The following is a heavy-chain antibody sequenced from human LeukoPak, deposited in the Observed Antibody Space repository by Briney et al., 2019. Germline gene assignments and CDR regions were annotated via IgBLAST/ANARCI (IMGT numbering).Heavy chain of an antibody. CDR2: IYFSGTP. CDR3: ARTSSWYAGAWFDS. D-gene: IGHD6-13*01. Sequence: AETLSLTCTVSRGSIRTADYYWAWVRQPPGEGLEWLGSIYFSGTPYFNPSLKSRVAVSIDTSKNQFSLKVTSVNASDTAVYFCARTSSWYAGAWFDSWGQGTLVTVSS. CDR1: RGSIRTADYY. J-gene: IGHJ5*01. V-gene: IGHV4-39*01.